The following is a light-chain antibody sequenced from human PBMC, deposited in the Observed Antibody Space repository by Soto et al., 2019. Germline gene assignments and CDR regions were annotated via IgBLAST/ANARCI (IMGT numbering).Light chain of an antibody. Sequence: QSVLTQPASVSGSPGQSITISCTGTSSDVGSYNLVSWYRQHPGKAPKLMIYEVSKRPSGVSNRFSGSKSGNTASLTISGLQAEDEADYYCCSYAGSSSVVFGGGTKLTVL. CDR2: EVS. J-gene: IGLJ2*01. CDR3: CSYAGSSSVV. CDR1: SSDVGSYNL. V-gene: IGLV2-23*02.